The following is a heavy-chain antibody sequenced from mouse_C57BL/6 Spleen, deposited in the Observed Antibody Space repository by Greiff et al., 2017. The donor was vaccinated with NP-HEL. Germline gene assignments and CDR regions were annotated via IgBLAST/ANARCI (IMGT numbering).Heavy chain of an antibody. V-gene: IGHV14-2*01. CDR3: ARRSNYAMDY. Sequence: EVQLQQSGAELVKPGASVKLSCTASGFNIKDYYMHWVKQRTEQGLEWIGRIDPEDGETKDAPKFQGKATITADTSSNTAYLQLSSMTSEDTAVYYCARRSNYAMDYWGQGTSVTVSS. D-gene: IGHD5-1*01. J-gene: IGHJ4*01. CDR1: GFNIKDYY. CDR2: IDPEDGET.